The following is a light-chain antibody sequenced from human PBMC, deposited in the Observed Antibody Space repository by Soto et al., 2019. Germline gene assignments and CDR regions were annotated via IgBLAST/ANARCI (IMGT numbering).Light chain of an antibody. CDR2: GTS. Sequence: EIVMTQTPGTLSVSPGERVTLSCRASQSVGNNLAWHQQKPGQAPRLLIYGTSTRATGFPARFSGGGSGTEFTLTISSLQSEDFAVYYCQQYSNWPRTFGQGTRLEIK. V-gene: IGKV3-15*01. J-gene: IGKJ5*01. CDR1: QSVGNN. CDR3: QQYSNWPRT.